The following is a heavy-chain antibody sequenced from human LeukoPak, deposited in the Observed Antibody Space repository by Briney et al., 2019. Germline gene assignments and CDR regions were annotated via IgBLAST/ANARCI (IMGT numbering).Heavy chain of an antibody. J-gene: IGHJ4*02. Sequence: PGGSLRLSCAASGFTFSTYAMSWVRQAPGKGLEWVSAISGSGGGTYYAASVKGRFTISRDNSKTTVYLQMNSLRAEDTAVYFCAKSRATREGSTGSIDYWGQGTLVTVSS. CDR1: GFTFSTYA. V-gene: IGHV3-23*01. CDR3: AKSRATREGSTGSIDY. CDR2: ISGSGGGT. D-gene: IGHD3-22*01.